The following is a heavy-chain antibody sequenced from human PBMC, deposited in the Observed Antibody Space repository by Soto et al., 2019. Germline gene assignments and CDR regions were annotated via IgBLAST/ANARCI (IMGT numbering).Heavy chain of an antibody. CDR1: GGSISSGGYY. J-gene: IGHJ4*02. Sequence: SETLSLTCTVSGGSISSGGYYWSWIRQHPGKGLEWIGYIYYSGSTYYNPSLKSRVTISVDTSKNQFSLTLSSVTAADTAVYYCARLGYYDSSGYYVGYWGQGTLVTVSS. CDR3: ARLGYYDSSGYYVGY. CDR2: IYYSGST. V-gene: IGHV4-31*03. D-gene: IGHD3-22*01.